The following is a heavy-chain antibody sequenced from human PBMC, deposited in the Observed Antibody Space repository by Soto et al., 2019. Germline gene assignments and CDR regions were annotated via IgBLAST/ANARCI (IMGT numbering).Heavy chain of an antibody. CDR2: IFSNDEK. CDR3: ARISLDWLIDY. D-gene: IGHD3-9*01. Sequence: QVTLKESGPVLVKPTETLTLTCTVSAFSHSNARIGVCWIRQPPGKALEWLAHIFSNDEKSYSTSLKSRLTISADTCKSRVVLTMTNTDPVDTATYYSARISLDWLIDYWGQGTPVTVSS. CDR1: AFSHSNARIG. V-gene: IGHV2-26*01. J-gene: IGHJ4*02.